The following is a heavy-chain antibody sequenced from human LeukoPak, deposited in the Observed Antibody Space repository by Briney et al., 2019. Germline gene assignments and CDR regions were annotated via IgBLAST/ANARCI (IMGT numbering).Heavy chain of an antibody. J-gene: IGHJ4*02. CDR1: GYTFTGYY. CDR2: INPNSGGT. CDR3: ATAYTKWLVFNHHYFDY. Sequence: GASVKVSCKASGYTFTGYYMHRVRQAPGQGLEWMGWINPNSGGTNYAQKFQGRVTMTRDTSISTAYMELSRLRSDDTAVYYCATAYTKWLVFNHHYFDYWGQGTLVTVSS. D-gene: IGHD6-19*01. V-gene: IGHV1-2*02.